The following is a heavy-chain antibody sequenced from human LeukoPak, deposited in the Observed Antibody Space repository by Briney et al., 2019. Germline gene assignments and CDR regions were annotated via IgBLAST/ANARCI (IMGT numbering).Heavy chain of an antibody. Sequence: GGSLRLSCAASGFTFSSYAMSWVRQAPGRGLEWVSAISGSGGSTYYADSVKGRFTISRDNSKNTLYLQMNSLRAEDTAVYYCAKEGVEYYDFWSGYYAYNWFDPWGQGTLVTVSS. V-gene: IGHV3-23*01. CDR3: AKEGVEYYDFWSGYYAYNWFDP. CDR1: GFTFSSYA. J-gene: IGHJ5*02. CDR2: ISGSGGST. D-gene: IGHD3-3*01.